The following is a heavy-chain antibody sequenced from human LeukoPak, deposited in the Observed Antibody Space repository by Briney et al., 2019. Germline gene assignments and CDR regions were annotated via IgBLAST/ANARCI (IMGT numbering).Heavy chain of an antibody. CDR2: ISWNSGSI. CDR1: GFTFDDYA. J-gene: IGHJ4*02. CDR3: AKSKTVTTEFDH. Sequence: PGGSLRLSCAASGFTFDDYAMHWVRQAPGKGLEWVSGISWNSGSIGYADSVKGRFTISRDNAKNSLYLQMNSLRAEDMALYYCAKSKTVTTEFDHWGQGTLVTVSS. D-gene: IGHD4-17*01. V-gene: IGHV3-9*03.